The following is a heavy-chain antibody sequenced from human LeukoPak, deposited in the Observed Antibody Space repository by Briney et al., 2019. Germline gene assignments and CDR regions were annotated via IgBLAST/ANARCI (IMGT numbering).Heavy chain of an antibody. CDR1: GFTFDDYA. V-gene: IGHV3-9*01. Sequence: PGGSLRLSCAASGFTFDDYAMHWVRQAPGKGLEWVSGISWSSGSIGYADSVKGRFTISRDNAKNSLYLQMNSLRAEDTALYYCAKGGGITMVRGPDYWGQGTLVTVSS. J-gene: IGHJ4*02. CDR3: AKGGGITMVRGPDY. CDR2: ISWSSGSI. D-gene: IGHD3-10*01.